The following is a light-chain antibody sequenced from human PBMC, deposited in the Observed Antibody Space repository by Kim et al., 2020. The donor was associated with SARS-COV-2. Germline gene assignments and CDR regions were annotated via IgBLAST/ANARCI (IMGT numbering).Light chain of an antibody. Sequence: GSPGERATLPCRTSQGVSTNLAWYQQKPGQAPRLLIYGTSTRATGIPARFSGSGSGTEFTLTISSLQSEDFAIYYCQQYNRWPPYIFGQGTKLEI. J-gene: IGKJ2*01. CDR2: GTS. CDR1: QGVSTN. V-gene: IGKV3-15*01. CDR3: QQYNRWPPYI.